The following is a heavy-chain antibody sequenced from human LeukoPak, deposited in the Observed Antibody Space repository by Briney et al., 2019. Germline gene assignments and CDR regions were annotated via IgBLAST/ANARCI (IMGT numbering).Heavy chain of an antibody. J-gene: IGHJ5*02. CDR1: GGSISSSSYC. V-gene: IGHV4-39*01. CDR2: IYYSGST. CDR3: AKGAGGFSYYNWFDP. Sequence: SETLSLTCTVSGGSISSSSYCWGWIRQPPGKGLEWIGSIYYSGSTYYNPSLKSRVTISVDTSKNQFSLKLSSVTAADTAVYYCAKGAGGFSYYNWFDPWGQGTLVTVSS. D-gene: IGHD5-18*01.